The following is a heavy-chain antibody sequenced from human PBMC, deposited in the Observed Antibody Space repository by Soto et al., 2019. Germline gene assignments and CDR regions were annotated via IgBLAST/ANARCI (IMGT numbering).Heavy chain of an antibody. Sequence: GGSLRLSCAASGFTFSNYWMTWVRQAPGKGLEWVANIKQDGSEKYYVDSVKGRFTISRDNAKNSLYLQMNSLRAEDTAVYYCARGCSGGSCYSVWFDYWGQGTQVTVSS. V-gene: IGHV3-7*03. D-gene: IGHD2-15*01. J-gene: IGHJ4*02. CDR1: GFTFSNYW. CDR2: IKQDGSEK. CDR3: ARGCSGGSCYSVWFDY.